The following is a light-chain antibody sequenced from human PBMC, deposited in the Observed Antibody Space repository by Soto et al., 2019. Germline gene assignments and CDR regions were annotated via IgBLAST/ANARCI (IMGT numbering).Light chain of an antibody. CDR1: SRDVGGYEY. CDR2: QVT. CDR3: SSYAGKTVYV. J-gene: IGLJ1*01. Sequence: QSALTQPPSASGSPGQSVTISCTGTSRDVGGYEYVSWYQQHPGKAPKLIIYQVTQRPSGVPDRFSASKSDNTASLTVSGLQAEDEADYYCSSYAGKTVYVFGTGTKLTVL. V-gene: IGLV2-8*01.